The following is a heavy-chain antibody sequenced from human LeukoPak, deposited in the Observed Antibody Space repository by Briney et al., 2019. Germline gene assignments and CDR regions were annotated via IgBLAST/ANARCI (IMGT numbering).Heavy chain of an antibody. J-gene: IGHJ6*03. D-gene: IGHD3-22*01. V-gene: IGHV4-59*01. Sequence: PSETLSLTCTVSGGSISSYYWSWIRQPPGKGLEWIGYIYYSGSTNYNPSLKSRVTISVDTSKNQFSLKLSSVTAADTAVYYCARDSSGYYYSNYYYYMDVWGKGTTVTVSS. CDR1: GGSISSYY. CDR3: ARDSSGYYYSNYYYYMDV. CDR2: IYYSGST.